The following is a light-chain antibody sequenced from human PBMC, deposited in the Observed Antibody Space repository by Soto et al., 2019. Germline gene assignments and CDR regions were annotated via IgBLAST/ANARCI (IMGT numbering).Light chain of an antibody. CDR3: QQFKT. CDR2: DAS. Sequence: AIQLTQSPSSLSASVGDRVTITCRASQGISSALAWYQQKPGKAPKLLIYDASSLESGVPSRFSGSGSGTDISRTISSLQPEDFAPYYCQQFKTFGPGTKVDIK. J-gene: IGKJ3*01. V-gene: IGKV1-13*02. CDR1: QGISSA.